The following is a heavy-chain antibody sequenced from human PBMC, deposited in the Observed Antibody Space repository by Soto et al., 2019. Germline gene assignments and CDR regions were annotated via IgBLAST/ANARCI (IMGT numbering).Heavy chain of an antibody. CDR3: ASSLRLAVAGTFGAFDI. J-gene: IGHJ3*02. CDR2: INSDGSST. CDR1: GFTFSSYW. V-gene: IGHV3-74*01. D-gene: IGHD6-19*01. Sequence: GGSLRLSCAASGFTFSSYWMHWVRQAPGKGLVWVSRINSDGSSTSYADSVKGRFTISRDNAKNTLYLQMNSLRAEDTAVYYCASSLRLAVAGTFGAFDIWGQGTMVTVSS.